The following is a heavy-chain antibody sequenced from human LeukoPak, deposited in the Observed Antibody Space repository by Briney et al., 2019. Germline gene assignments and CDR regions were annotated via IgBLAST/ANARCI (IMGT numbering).Heavy chain of an antibody. CDR2: INWNSGSI. D-gene: IGHD5-18*01. CDR3: ARGVDTNYYYYYYMDV. Sequence: PGRSLRLSCAASGFTFNDYAMHWVRQAPGKGLEWVSGINWNSGSIGYADSVKGRFTISRDNAKNSLYLQMNSLRAEDTAVYYCARGVDTNYYYYYYMDVWGKGTTVTISS. V-gene: IGHV3-9*01. CDR1: GFTFNDYA. J-gene: IGHJ6*03.